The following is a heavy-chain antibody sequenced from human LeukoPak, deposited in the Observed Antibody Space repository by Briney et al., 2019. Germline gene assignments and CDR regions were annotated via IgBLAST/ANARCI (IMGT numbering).Heavy chain of an antibody. CDR2: INPNSGGT. V-gene: IGHV1-2*02. D-gene: IGHD3-16*01. CDR1: GYTFTSYY. J-gene: IGHJ4*02. CDR3: ARDLWLTAPPGENDY. Sequence: GASVKVSCKASGYTFTSYYMHWVRQAPGQGLEWMGWINPNSGGTNYAQKFQGRVTMTRDTSISTAYMELSRLRSDDTAVYYCARDLWLTAPPGENDYWGQGTLVTVSS.